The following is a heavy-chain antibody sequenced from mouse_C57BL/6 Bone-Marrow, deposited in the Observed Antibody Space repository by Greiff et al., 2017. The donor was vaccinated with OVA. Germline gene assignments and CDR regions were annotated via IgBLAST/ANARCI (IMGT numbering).Heavy chain of an antibody. Sequence: QVQLKQSGPGLVQPSQSLSITCTVSGFSLTSYGVHWVRQSPGKGLEWLGVIWSGGSTDYNAAFISRLSISKDNSKSQVFFKMNSLQADDTAIDTGARRGIYYGWEDYWGQGTSVTVSS. CDR1: GFSLTSYG. V-gene: IGHV2-2*01. CDR2: IWSGGST. D-gene: IGHD2-2*01. CDR3: ARRGIYYGWEDY. J-gene: IGHJ4*01.